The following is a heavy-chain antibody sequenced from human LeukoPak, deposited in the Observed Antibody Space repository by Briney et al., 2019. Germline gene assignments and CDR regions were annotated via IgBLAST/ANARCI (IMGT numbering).Heavy chain of an antibody. Sequence: GESLKISCKSSGYSFTNYWIGWVRQMPGKGLEWMGIIYPGDSDTRYSPSFQGQVTISADKSISTAYLQWSSLKASDSAIYYCAKTPYSSSWYVFDYWGQGTLVTVSS. CDR3: AKTPYSSSWYVFDY. V-gene: IGHV5-51*01. CDR2: IYPGDSDT. CDR1: GYSFTNYW. D-gene: IGHD6-13*01. J-gene: IGHJ4*02.